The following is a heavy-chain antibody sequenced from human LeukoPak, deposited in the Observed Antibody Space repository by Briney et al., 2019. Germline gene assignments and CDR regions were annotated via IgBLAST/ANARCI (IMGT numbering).Heavy chain of an antibody. J-gene: IGHJ4*02. CDR1: GFTFSSYA. CDR3: AKGYDFWSGSTDY. D-gene: IGHD3-3*01. V-gene: IGHV3-23*01. CDR2: ISGSGGST. Sequence: GGSLRLSCAASGFTFSSYAMSWVRQAPGKGLEWVSAISGSGGSTYYADSVKGRFTISRDNSKNTLYPQMNSLRAEDTAVYYCAKGYDFWSGSTDYWGQGTLVTVSS.